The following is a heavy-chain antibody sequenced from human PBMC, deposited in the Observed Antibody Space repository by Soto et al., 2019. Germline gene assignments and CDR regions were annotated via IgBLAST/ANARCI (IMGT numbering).Heavy chain of an antibody. CDR3: ADGSGYYNYFDY. CDR2: ISGSGGST. Sequence: GGSLRLSCAASGFTFSSYAMSWVRQAPGKGLEWVSAISGSGGSTYYADSVKGRFTISRDNSKNTLYLQMNSLRAEDTAVYYCADGSGYYNYFDYWGQGTLVTVSS. J-gene: IGHJ4*02. V-gene: IGHV3-23*01. CDR1: GFTFSSYA. D-gene: IGHD3-22*01.